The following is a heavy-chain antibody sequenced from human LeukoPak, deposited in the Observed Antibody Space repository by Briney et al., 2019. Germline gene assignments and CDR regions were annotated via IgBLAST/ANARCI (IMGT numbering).Heavy chain of an antibody. CDR2: INHSGGT. CDR3: ARGLGSWYNS. CDR1: GGSFSTYY. V-gene: IGHV4-34*01. Sequence: PSETLSLTCAVYGGSFSTYYWSWIRQPPGKGLEWIGEINHSGGTSYNPSLKSRVTISADTSRNQMSLKLSPVTAADTAVYYCARGLGSWYNSWGQGTLVTVSS. J-gene: IGHJ5*02. D-gene: IGHD6-13*01.